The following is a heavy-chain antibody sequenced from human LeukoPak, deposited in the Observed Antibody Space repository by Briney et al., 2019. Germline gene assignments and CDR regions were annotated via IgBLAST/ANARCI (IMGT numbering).Heavy chain of an antibody. CDR1: GYSFTSYW. J-gene: IGHJ5*02. D-gene: IGHD3-16*02. Sequence: GKSLKISCKGSGYSFTSYWIGWVRQMPGKGLEWMGIIYPGDSDTRYSPSFQGQVTISADKSISTAYLQWSSLKASDTAMYYCARDLGYVWGSYRYTSWFDPWGQGTLVTVSS. CDR2: IYPGDSDT. CDR3: ARDLGYVWGSYRYTSWFDP. V-gene: IGHV5-51*01.